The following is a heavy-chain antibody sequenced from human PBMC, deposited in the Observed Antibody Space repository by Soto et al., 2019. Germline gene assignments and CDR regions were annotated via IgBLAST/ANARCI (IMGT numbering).Heavy chain of an antibody. V-gene: IGHV3-30*03. CDR1: GFTFSSFG. CDR2: ISYDGSKK. CDR3: AIDSDVSSGSRIDY. D-gene: IGHD3-9*01. J-gene: IGHJ4*02. Sequence: TGGSLRLSCAASGFTFSSFGLHWVRQAPGKGLECVALISYDGSKKYYADSVKGRFTISRDNSKNTPYLQMNSLRAEDTAVYYCAIDSDVSSGSRIDYWGQGTLVTVSS.